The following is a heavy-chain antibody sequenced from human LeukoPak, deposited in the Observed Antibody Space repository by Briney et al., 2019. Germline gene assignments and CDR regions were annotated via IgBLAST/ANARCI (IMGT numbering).Heavy chain of an antibody. CDR2: IYSSGRT. V-gene: IGHV3-53*01. CDR1: GFTVSSNY. D-gene: IGHD3-9*01. Sequence: GGSLRLSCAASGFTVSSNYMSWVRQAPGKGLDWVSVIYSSGRTYYADSVKGRFTVSRDNSKNTLYLQMNSLRAEDTAVHYCVRGPLSNMDVWGKGTTVTVSS. CDR3: VRGPLSNMDV. J-gene: IGHJ6*03.